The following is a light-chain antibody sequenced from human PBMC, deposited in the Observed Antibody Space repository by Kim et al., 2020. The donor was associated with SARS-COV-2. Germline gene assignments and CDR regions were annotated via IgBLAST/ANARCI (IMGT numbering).Light chain of an antibody. CDR3: QHYGTSPYS. CDR2: GAS. Sequence: EIALTQSPGTLSLSPGERATLSCRASHFVRNNYLAWYQQKPGQAPSLLIYGASNSATGFPDRFSGSGSGTDFTLTINRVEPEDFAVYYCQHYGTSPYSFGQGTKLEI. CDR1: HFVRNNY. V-gene: IGKV3-20*01. J-gene: IGKJ2*03.